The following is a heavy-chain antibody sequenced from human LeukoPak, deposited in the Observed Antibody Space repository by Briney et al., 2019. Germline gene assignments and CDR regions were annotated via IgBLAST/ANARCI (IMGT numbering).Heavy chain of an antibody. J-gene: IGHJ4*02. CDR1: GGSVSSGSYY. CDR2: IYYSGST. CDR3: ARGAYDSSAYYYYFDY. Sequence: SETLSLTCTVSGGSVSSGSYYWSWIRQPPGKGLEWIGYIYYSGSTNYNPSLKSRVTISVDTSKNQFSLKLSSVTAADTAIYYCARGAYDSSAYYYYFDYWGQGTLVTVSS. V-gene: IGHV4-61*01. D-gene: IGHD3-22*01.